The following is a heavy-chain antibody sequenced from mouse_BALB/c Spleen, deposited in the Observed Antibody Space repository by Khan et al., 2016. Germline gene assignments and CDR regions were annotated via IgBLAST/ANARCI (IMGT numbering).Heavy chain of an antibody. V-gene: IGHV5-17*02. D-gene: IGHD4-1*01. CDR1: GFTFSSFG. Sequence: EVELVESGGGLVQPGGSRKLSCAASGFTFSSFGMHWVRQAPEKGLEWVAYISSGSTTIYYADTVKGRFTISRDNPKNSLFLQTTSLRSEDTAMYYCARIGLGRNYAMDYWGQGTSVTVSS. CDR3: ARIGLGRNYAMDY. CDR2: ISSGSTTI. J-gene: IGHJ4*01.